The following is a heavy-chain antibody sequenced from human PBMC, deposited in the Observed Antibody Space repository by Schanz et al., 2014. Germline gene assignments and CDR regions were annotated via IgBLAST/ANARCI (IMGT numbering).Heavy chain of an antibody. CDR2: INQAASVQ. CDR3: VKIGYTHWSLDD. V-gene: IGHV3-7*01. D-gene: IGHD6-13*01. CDR1: GFTFSAYW. Sequence: EVHLLESGGGLVQPGGSLRLSCVASGFTFSAYWMAWVRQAPGKGLEWVAAINQAASVQYYVDSVKGRFTISRDDAKNSHYLQMNSLRVEDTAVFYCVKIGYTHWSLDDWGQGILVTVSS. J-gene: IGHJ4*02.